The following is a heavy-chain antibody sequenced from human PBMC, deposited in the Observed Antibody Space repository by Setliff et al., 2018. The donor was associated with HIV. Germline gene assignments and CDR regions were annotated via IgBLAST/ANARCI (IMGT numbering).Heavy chain of an antibody. Sequence: ASVKVSCKASGYTFTSYPMHWVRQAPGQGLEWMGVINTSGGSAGYAEKFRGRVTMTRDTSTNTVYMDLRNLRSEDTAVYYCAGNQGDASGWYAGDYWGHGTQVTVSS. CDR3: AGNQGDASGWYAGDY. D-gene: IGHD6-19*01. V-gene: IGHV1-46*01. J-gene: IGHJ4*01. CDR1: GYTFTSYP. CDR2: INTSGGSA.